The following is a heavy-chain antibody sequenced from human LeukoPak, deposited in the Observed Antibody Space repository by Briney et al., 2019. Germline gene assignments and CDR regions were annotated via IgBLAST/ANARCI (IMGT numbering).Heavy chain of an antibody. J-gene: IGHJ4*02. D-gene: IGHD1-26*01. V-gene: IGHV3-74*01. CDR2: INSDGSST. Sequence: GGSLRLSCAASGFTFSSYAMSWVRQAPGKGLEWVSRINSDGSSTSYADSVKGRFTISRDNAKNTLYLQMHSLRAEDTAVYYCARDLMGWDLHYFDYWGQGTLVTVSS. CDR3: ARDLMGWDLHYFDY. CDR1: GFTFSSYA.